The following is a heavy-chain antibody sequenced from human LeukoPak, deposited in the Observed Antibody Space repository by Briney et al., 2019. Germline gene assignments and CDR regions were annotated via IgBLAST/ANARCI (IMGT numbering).Heavy chain of an antibody. Sequence: GRSLRLSCTASGFTFGDYAMSWVRQAPGKGLEWVGFIRSKAYGGTTEYAASVKGRFTISRDDSKSIAYLQMNSLKTEDTAVYYCTRERITMNFFPKYYYYYYGMDVWGQGTTVTVSS. D-gene: IGHD3-22*01. CDR3: TRERITMNFFPKYYYYYYGMDV. V-gene: IGHV3-49*04. J-gene: IGHJ6*02. CDR2: IRSKAYGGTT. CDR1: GFTFGDYA.